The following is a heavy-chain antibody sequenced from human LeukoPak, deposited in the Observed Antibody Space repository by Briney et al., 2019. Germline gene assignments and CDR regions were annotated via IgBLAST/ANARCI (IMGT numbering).Heavy chain of an antibody. Sequence: PGGSLRFSCTASGFTFSIYWMHWVRQAPGKGLVWVSRINSDGSSTSYADSVKGRFTISRDNAKNTLYLQMNSLRAEDTAVYYCARDEDWSGYYGAFDIWGQGTMVTVSS. CDR1: GFTFSIYW. D-gene: IGHD3-3*01. J-gene: IGHJ3*02. V-gene: IGHV3-74*01. CDR2: INSDGSST. CDR3: ARDEDWSGYYGAFDI.